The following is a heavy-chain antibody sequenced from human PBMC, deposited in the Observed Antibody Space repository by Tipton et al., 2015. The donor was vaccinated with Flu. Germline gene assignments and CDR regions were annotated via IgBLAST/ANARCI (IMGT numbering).Heavy chain of an antibody. CDR3: ARVSGGGYYFDY. CDR2: IYSGGST. J-gene: IGHJ4*02. CDR1: GFTVSSNY. V-gene: IGHV3-53*01. D-gene: IGHD2-15*01. Sequence: GSLRLSCAASGFTVSSNYMSWVRQAPGKGLEWVSVIYSGGSTYYADSVKGRFTISRDNSKSTLYLQMNSLRAEDTAVYYCARVSGGGYYFDYWGQGTLVTVSS.